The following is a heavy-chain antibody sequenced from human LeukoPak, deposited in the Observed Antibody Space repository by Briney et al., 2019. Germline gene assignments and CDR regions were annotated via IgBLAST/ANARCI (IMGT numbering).Heavy chain of an antibody. Sequence: GGSLRLSCAASGFTFSSYGMHWVREAPGKGVEWVGFIRYDGSNKYYADSVKGRFTISRDNSKNTLYLQMNSLRAEDTAVYYCAKDQLPHYYASSGTTIAYWGQGTLVTVSS. J-gene: IGHJ4*02. CDR3: AKDQLPHYYASSGTTIAY. V-gene: IGHV3-30*02. CDR2: IRYDGSNK. D-gene: IGHD3-22*01. CDR1: GFTFSSYG.